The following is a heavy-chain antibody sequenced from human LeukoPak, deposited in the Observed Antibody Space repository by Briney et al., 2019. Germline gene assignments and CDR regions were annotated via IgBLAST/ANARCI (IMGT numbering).Heavy chain of an antibody. J-gene: IGHJ4*02. CDR2: IYYSGST. CDR3: ARLSAYYYDSSGTLTPGYFDY. Sequence: PSETLSLTCTVSGGSISSSSYYWGWIRQPPGKGLEWIGSIYYSGSTYYNPSLKSRVTISVDTSKNQFSLKLSSVTAADTAVYYCARLSAYYYDSSGTLTPGYFDYWGQGTLVTVSS. D-gene: IGHD3-22*01. CDR1: GGSISSSSYY. V-gene: IGHV4-39*01.